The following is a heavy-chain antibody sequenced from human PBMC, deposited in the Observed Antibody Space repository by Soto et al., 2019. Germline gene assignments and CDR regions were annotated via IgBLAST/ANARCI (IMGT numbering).Heavy chain of an antibody. V-gene: IGHV4-34*01. Sequence: QVQLQKWGAGLLKPSETLSLTCAVYGVTFSGYYWTCIRQPPGTGLEWIGEINHSGSTNYNPSLQSRVTISVDPSKIQFSLKLTSVTAADTAVYYCARDKITGLFDYWGQGTLVTVSS. J-gene: IGHJ4*02. CDR3: ARDKITGLFDY. CDR2: INHSGST. D-gene: IGHD2-8*02. CDR1: GVTFSGYY.